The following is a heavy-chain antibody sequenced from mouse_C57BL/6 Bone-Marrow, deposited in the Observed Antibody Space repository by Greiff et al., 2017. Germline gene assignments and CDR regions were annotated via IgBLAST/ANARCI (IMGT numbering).Heavy chain of an antibody. CDR3: ARHHYGNYYSYDALAY. D-gene: IGHD2-1*01. CDR2: ISGGGGNT. V-gene: IGHV5-9*01. Sequence: EVKLVESGGGLVKPGGSLKLSCAASGFTFSSYTMSWVRQTPEKRLEWVATISGGGGNTYYPDSVKGRYTISRDNAKNTLYLQMSVLRSEDTALYYCARHHYGNYYSYDALAYWGQGTLVTVSS. J-gene: IGHJ4*01. CDR1: GFTFSSYT.